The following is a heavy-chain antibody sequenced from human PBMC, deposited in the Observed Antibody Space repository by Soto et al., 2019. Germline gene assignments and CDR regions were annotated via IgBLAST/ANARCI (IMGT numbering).Heavy chain of an antibody. Sequence: PGGSLRLSCAASGFTFSSYSMNWVRQAPGKGLEWVSSISSSSSYIYYADSVKGRFTISRDNAKNSLYLQMNSLGAEDTAVYYCARDIGPRTFLAARVYWFDPWGQGTLVTVSS. CDR3: ARDIGPRTFLAARVYWFDP. V-gene: IGHV3-21*01. CDR1: GFTFSSYS. CDR2: ISSSSSYI. J-gene: IGHJ5*02. D-gene: IGHD6-6*01.